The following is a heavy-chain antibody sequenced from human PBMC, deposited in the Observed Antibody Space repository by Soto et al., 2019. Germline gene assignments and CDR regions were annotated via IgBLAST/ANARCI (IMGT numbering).Heavy chain of an antibody. J-gene: IGHJ5*02. CDR2: VFYSGNT. V-gene: IGHV4-59*01. CDR1: GGSISSYY. D-gene: IGHD1-26*01. Sequence: SETLSLTCTVSGGSISSYYWNWIRQPPGKGLEWIGYVFYSGNTNYNPSLKSRVTISVDTSKNQFSLKLRSVTAADTAVYYCARGVDGQWADPWGQGTLVTVSS. CDR3: ARGVDGQWADP.